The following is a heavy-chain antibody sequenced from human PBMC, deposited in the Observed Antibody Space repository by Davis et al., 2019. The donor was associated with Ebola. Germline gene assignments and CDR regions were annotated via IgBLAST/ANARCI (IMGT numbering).Heavy chain of an antibody. J-gene: IGHJ5*02. V-gene: IGHV3-21*01. CDR2: ISDSSSHI. CDR1: GFTFSSYS. CDR3: ARDLDIQLWFGGSIGFDT. Sequence: GESLKISCAASGFTFSSYSMNWVRQAPGKGLEWVSCISDSSSHIYYADSVKGRFTISRDDAENSLYLQMNSLRAEDTAVYYCARDLDIQLWFGGSIGFDTWGQGTLVTVSS. D-gene: IGHD3-10*01.